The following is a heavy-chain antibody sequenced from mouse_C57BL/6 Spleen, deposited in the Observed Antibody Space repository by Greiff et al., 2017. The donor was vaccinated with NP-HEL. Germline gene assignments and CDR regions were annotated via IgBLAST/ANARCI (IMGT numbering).Heavy chain of an antibody. V-gene: IGHV1-15*01. D-gene: IGHD1-1*02. J-gene: IGHJ2*01. CDR2: IDPETGGT. CDR3: TRWDGGNYVGY. Sequence: QVQLQQSGAELVRPGASVTLSCKASGYTFTDYEMHWVKQTPVHGLEWIGAIDPETGGTAYNQKFKGKAILTADKSSSTAYMELRSLTSEDSAVYYCTRWDGGNYVGYWGQGTTLTVSS. CDR1: GYTFTDYE.